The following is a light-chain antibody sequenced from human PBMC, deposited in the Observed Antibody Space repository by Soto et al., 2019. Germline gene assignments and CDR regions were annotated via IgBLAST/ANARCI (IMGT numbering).Light chain of an antibody. J-gene: IGKJ1*01. V-gene: IGKV1-33*01. CDR3: QQYDILPWT. CDR1: QDITNF. CDR2: AAS. Sequence: DIQMTQSPYSLSASVGDRVTITCKASQDITNFLNWYQQKPGKAPKLLIYAASNLERGVPSRFSGSGSGTDFTFTISSLQPEDIATYYCQQYDILPWTFGQGTKVEIK.